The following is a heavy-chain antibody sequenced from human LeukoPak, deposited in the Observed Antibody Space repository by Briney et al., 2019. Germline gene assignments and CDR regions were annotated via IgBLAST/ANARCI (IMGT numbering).Heavy chain of an antibody. CDR1: GFTFSSYA. D-gene: IGHD3-10*01. V-gene: IGHV3-30*03. CDR2: ISYDGSNK. J-gene: IGHJ5*02. CDR3: AREHGSGSYYKEP. Sequence: GGSLRLSCAASGFTFSSYAMHWVRQAPGKGLEWVAVISYDGSNKYYADSVKGRFTISRDNSKNTLYLQMNSLRAEDTAVYYCAREHGSGSYYKEPWGQGTLVTVSS.